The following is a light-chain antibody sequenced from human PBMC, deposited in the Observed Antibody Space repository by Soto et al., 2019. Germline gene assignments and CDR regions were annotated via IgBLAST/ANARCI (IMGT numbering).Light chain of an antibody. CDR1: SSNIGSNYD. J-gene: IGLJ2*01. CDR2: GNR. V-gene: IGLV1-40*01. CDR3: QSYDSRLSGVV. Sequence: QLVLTQPPSVSGVPGQRVTISCTGSSSNIGSNYDVHWYQQLPGRAPRLLIYGNRIRPSGVPDRISASKSGTSASLAITGLQAEDEADYYCQSYDSRLSGVVFGGGTKLTVL.